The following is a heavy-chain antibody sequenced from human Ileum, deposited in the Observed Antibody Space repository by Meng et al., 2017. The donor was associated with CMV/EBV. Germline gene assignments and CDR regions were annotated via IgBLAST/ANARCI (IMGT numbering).Heavy chain of an antibody. CDR2: IDHTGST. D-gene: IGHD3-10*01. CDR3: ARGGGTPIRGVLPFDF. V-gene: IGHV4-34*01. CDR1: GGSLSPYY. Sequence: QVQLQQWGAGLVRPSETLSLTCAVYGGSLSPYYWSWIRQSPGKGLEWIAEIDHTGSTNYNPSLRSRVTISIDTSSSHFSLNLTSATAADTAVYYCARGGGTPIRGVLPFDFWGQGTLVTVSS. J-gene: IGHJ4*02.